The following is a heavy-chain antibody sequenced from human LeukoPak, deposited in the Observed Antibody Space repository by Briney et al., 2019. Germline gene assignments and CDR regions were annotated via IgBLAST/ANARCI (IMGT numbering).Heavy chain of an antibody. V-gene: IGHV4-30-4*08. CDR2: IYYSGST. D-gene: IGHD5-18*01. CDR3: ARGSSGYSSNYFDY. Sequence: WIRQPPGKGLEWIRYIYYSGSTYYNPSLKSRVTISVDTSKNQFSLKLSSVIAADTAVYYCARGSSGYSSNYFDYWGQGTLVTVSS. J-gene: IGHJ4*02.